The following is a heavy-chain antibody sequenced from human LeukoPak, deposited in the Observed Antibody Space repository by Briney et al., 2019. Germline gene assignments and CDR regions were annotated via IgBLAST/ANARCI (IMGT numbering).Heavy chain of an antibody. V-gene: IGHV4-39*07. D-gene: IGHD5-24*01. J-gene: IGHJ4*02. Sequence: SETLSLTCTVSGGSISSSSYYWGWIRQPPGKGLEWIGSIYYSGSTYYNPSLKSRVTISVDTSKNQFSLKLSSVTAADTAVYYCARTHLEMATIFDYWGQGTLVTVS. CDR3: ARTHLEMATIFDY. CDR2: IYYSGST. CDR1: GGSISSSSYY.